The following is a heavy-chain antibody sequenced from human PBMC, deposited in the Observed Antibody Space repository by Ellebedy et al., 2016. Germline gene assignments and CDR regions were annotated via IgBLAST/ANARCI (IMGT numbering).Heavy chain of an antibody. J-gene: IGHJ4*02. CDR3: TRYNWNSGHY. V-gene: IGHV3-23*01. CDR1: GFTFTSYA. Sequence: GESLKISCAASGFTFTSYAMSWVRQAPGKGLEWVSAISGSGDSIYYADSLKGRFTISRDNSKNTLYLQMNSLRAEDTAVYYCTRYNWNSGHYWGQGTLVTVSS. CDR2: ISGSGDSI. D-gene: IGHD1-7*01.